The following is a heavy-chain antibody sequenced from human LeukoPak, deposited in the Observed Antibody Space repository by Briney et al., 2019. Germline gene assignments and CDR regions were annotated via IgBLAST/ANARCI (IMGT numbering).Heavy chain of an antibody. CDR2: ISSSSSTI. V-gene: IGHV3-48*01. CDR1: GFTFSSYS. Sequence: GGSLRLSCAASGFTFSSYSMNWVRQAPGKGLEWVSYISSSSSTIYYADSVKGRFTISRDNAKNSLYLQMNSLRAEDTAEYYCAKDSNGWYQRGSNYFDYWGQGTLVTVSS. CDR3: AKDSNGWYQRGSNYFDY. J-gene: IGHJ4*02. D-gene: IGHD6-19*01.